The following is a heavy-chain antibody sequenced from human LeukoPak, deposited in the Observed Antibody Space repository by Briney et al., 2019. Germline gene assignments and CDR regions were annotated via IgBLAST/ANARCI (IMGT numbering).Heavy chain of an antibody. D-gene: IGHD6-13*01. J-gene: IGHJ5*02. CDR2: IYPGDSDT. CDR1: GYSFTNYW. CDR3: ARGPGSFHYPALDWFDP. Sequence: HGESLKISCKGSGYSFTNYWIGWVRQMPGKGLEWMGIIYPGDSDTRYSPSFQGQVTISADKSISTAYLQRSSLKASDTAMYYCARGPGSFHYPALDWFDPWGQGTLVTVSS. V-gene: IGHV5-51*01.